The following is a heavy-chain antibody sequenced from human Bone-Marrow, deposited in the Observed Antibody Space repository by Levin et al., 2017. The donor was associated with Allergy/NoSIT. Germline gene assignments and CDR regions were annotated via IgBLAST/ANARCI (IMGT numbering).Heavy chain of an antibody. CDR2: ISYDGSNK. CDR1: GFTFSSYG. Sequence: GGSLRLSCAASGFTFSSYGMHWVRQAPGKGLEWVAVISYDGSNKYYADSVKGRFTISRDNSKNTLYLQMNSLRAEDTAVYYCAKVPYSSGWSGDYWGQGTLVTVSS. D-gene: IGHD6-19*01. J-gene: IGHJ4*02. V-gene: IGHV3-30*18. CDR3: AKVPYSSGWSGDY.